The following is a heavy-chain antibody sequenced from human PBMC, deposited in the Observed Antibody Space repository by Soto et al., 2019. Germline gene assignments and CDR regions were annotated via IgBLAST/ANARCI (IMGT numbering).Heavy chain of an antibody. CDR2: ISPHNGDT. V-gene: IGHV1-18*01. D-gene: IGHD3-10*01. CDR3: ATTGLDYYGAVSSFDP. J-gene: IGHJ5*02. Sequence: QVQLVQSGAEVTKPGASVKVSCKASGYMFISYGISWVRQAPGQGLEWMGWISPHNGDTNYAQKFQGRVTMTTDTSTSTVYIEIRSVTSDDTAAYYCATTGLDYYGAVSSFDPWGQGTLVTVSS. CDR1: GYMFISYG.